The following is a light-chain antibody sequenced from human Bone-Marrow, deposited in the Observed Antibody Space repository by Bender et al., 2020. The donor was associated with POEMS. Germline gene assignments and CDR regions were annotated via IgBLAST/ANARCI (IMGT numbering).Light chain of an antibody. CDR2: KDT. CDR3: QSSDTSGSWV. Sequence: SFELTQSPSVSVSPGQTARITCSGEGLPKHSCYWYQHKSGQAPLLIIYKDTERPSGIPERFSGSSSGTTVTLTISGVQTEDEADYFCQSSDTSGSWVFGGGTKLAVL. J-gene: IGLJ3*02. V-gene: IGLV3-25*03. CDR1: GLPKHS.